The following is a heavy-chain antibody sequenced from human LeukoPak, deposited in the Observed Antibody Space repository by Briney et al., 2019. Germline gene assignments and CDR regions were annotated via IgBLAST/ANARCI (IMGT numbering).Heavy chain of an antibody. D-gene: IGHD5-18*01. CDR3: ARGRGYTYYQ. CDR1: GGCISGYY. CDR2: IYTSGST. Sequence: SETLSLTCTVSGGCISGYYWSWIRQPAGEGLEWIGHIYTSGSTDYNPSLKSRVTMSVDTSKKQSSLKLSSVTAADTAVYFCARGRGYTYYQWGQGTLVIVSS. V-gene: IGHV4-4*07. J-gene: IGHJ4*02.